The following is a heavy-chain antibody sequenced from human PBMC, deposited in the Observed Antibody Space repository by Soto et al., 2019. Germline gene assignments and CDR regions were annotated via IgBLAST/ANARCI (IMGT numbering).Heavy chain of an antibody. D-gene: IGHD1-26*01. CDR3: VAGSPFEY. J-gene: IGHJ4*02. CDR1: GFIFGDAW. V-gene: IGHV3-15*05. Sequence: GGSLRLSCAVSGFIFGDAWLSWVRQAPGKGLEWVGRVKRKSDGETTDYAAPVTGRFTISRADSKPTVYLQMNSLKIEDTGIYYCVAGSPFEYWGQGTLVTVSS. CDR2: VKRKSDGETT.